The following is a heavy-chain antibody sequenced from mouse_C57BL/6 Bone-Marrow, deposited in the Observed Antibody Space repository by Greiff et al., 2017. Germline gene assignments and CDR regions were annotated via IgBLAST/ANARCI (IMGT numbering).Heavy chain of an antibody. CDR2: IDPRSGNT. D-gene: IGHD2-3*01. V-gene: IGHV1-81*01. Sequence: VQLQQSGAELARPGASVKLSCKASGYTFTSYGISWVKQRTGQGLEWIGEIDPRSGNTNYNEKFKGKATLTADKSSSTAYMELRRRTSEDSAVYFCARCDGYLTWFAYWGQGTLVTVSA. CDR3: ARCDGYLTWFAY. CDR1: GYTFTSYG. J-gene: IGHJ3*01.